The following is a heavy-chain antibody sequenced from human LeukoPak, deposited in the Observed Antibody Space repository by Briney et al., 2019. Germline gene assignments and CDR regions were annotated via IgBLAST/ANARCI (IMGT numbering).Heavy chain of an antibody. D-gene: IGHD6-13*01. Sequence: GGSLRLSCAASGFTFSSYWMHWVRQAPGKGLVWVSRINSDGSSTSYADSVKGRFTISRDNAKNTLYLQMNSLRAEDTAVYYCARVATGDYSSSWLNWFDPWGQGTLVTVSS. J-gene: IGHJ5*02. CDR1: GFTFSSYW. V-gene: IGHV3-74*01. CDR3: ARVATGDYSSSWLNWFDP. CDR2: INSDGSST.